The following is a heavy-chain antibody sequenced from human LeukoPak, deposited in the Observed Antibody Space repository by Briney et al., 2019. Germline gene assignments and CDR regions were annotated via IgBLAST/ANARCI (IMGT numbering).Heavy chain of an antibody. D-gene: IGHD3-22*01. CDR2: MNPNSGNT. CDR1: GYTFTSYD. Sequence: GASVKVSCKASGYTFTSYDINWVRQATGQGLEWMGWMNPNSGNTGYAQKFQGRVTITRNTSISTAYMELSSLRSEDTAVYYCARGLDYYDSSGYYWDAFDNWGQGTMVTVSS. J-gene: IGHJ3*02. V-gene: IGHV1-8*03. CDR3: ARGLDYYDSSGYYWDAFDN.